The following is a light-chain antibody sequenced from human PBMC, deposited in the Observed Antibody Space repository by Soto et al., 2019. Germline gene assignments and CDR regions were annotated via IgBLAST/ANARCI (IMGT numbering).Light chain of an antibody. Sequence: QSALTQPASASGSPGQSITISCTVTTRDIAGYNYIYWYQQLPGKAPKLMIYQVTIPPSVISTRFSGSKYGNTASLTISGLQAEDEADYYCTSFSSSTSLYVFGTGTKVTVL. CDR1: TRDIAGYNY. CDR3: TSFSSSTSLYV. CDR2: QVT. J-gene: IGLJ1*01. V-gene: IGLV2-14*01.